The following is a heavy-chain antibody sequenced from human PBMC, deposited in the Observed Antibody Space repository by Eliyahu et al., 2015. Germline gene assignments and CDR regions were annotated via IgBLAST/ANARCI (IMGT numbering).Heavy chain of an antibody. CDR1: GGSISNYL. D-gene: IGHD3-3*01. CDR2: VHSSGGT. J-gene: IGHJ4*02. Sequence: QVQLQESGPGLVKPSETLSXTCTVSGGSISNYLWNWIRQPAGQGLEWIGRVHSSGGTNYNPSLRSRVTMSVDTSKNQIFLNLTSVTAADTAIYFCARVQSANIDYWGQGILVTVSS. V-gene: IGHV4-4*07. CDR3: ARVQSANIDY.